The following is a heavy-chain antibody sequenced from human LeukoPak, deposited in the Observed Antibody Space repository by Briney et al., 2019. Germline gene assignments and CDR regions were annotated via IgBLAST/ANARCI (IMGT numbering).Heavy chain of an antibody. V-gene: IGHV4-59*08. CDR2: IYYSGST. CDR3: ARHFASFDY. J-gene: IGHJ4*02. Sequence: PSETLSLTCTVSGGSISNYYWSWIRQPPGRGLEWIGHIYYSGSTNYSPSLKSRVTISVDSSKNQFSLKLTSVTAADTAMYYCARHFASFDYWGQGTLVTVSS. CDR1: GGSISNYY.